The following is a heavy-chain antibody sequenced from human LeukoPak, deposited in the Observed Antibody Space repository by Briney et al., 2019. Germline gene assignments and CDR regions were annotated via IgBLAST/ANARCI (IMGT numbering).Heavy chain of an antibody. CDR1: GFTVSSNY. CDR2: IYSGGST. CDR3: ARVEMATMNFDY. J-gene: IGHJ4*02. Sequence: PGGSQRLSCAASGFTVSSNYMSWVRQAPGKGLEWVSVIYSGGSTYYADSVKGRFTISRDNSKNTLYLQMNSLRAEDTAVYYCARVEMATMNFDYWGQGTLVTVSS. D-gene: IGHD5-24*01. V-gene: IGHV3-53*01.